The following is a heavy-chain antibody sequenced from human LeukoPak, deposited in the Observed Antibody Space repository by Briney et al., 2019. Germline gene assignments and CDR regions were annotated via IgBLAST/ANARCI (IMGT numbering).Heavy chain of an antibody. CDR1: GGTFSSYA. J-gene: IGHJ4*02. V-gene: IGHV1-69*05. Sequence: GSSVKVSCKASGGTFSSYAISWVRQAPGQGLEWMGGIIPIFGTANYAQKFQGRVTITTDESTSTAYMELSSLRSEDTAVYYCARAFISFVVVTAFDYWGQGTLVTVSS. CDR2: IIPIFGTA. D-gene: IGHD2-21*02. CDR3: ARAFISFVVVTAFDY.